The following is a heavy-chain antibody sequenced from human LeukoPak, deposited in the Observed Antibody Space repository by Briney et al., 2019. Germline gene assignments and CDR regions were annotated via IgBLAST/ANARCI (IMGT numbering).Heavy chain of an antibody. CDR3: ARTRYSGSQIDY. V-gene: IGHV1-2*06. Sequence: ASVKVSCKASGYTFTSYDINWVRQATGQGLEWMGRINPNSGGTNYAQKFQGRVTMTRDTSISTAYMELSRLRSDDTAVYYCARTRYSGSQIDYWGQGTLVTVSS. J-gene: IGHJ4*02. D-gene: IGHD1-26*01. CDR2: INPNSGGT. CDR1: GYTFTSYD.